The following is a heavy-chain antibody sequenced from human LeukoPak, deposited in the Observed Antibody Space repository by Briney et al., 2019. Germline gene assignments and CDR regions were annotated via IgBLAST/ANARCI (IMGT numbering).Heavy chain of an antibody. CDR2: IDYSGST. CDR3: ARHIIYSKKPSFDH. Sequence: SETLSLTCTVSTGSINSYYWSWIRQPPGKGLDWIGYIDYSGSTNYNPSLKSRVTISVDTSKNQFSLQLGSVTAADTAVYYCARHIIYSKKPSFDHWGQGTLVTVSS. V-gene: IGHV4-59*01. CDR1: TGSINSYY. D-gene: IGHD4-11*01. J-gene: IGHJ4*02.